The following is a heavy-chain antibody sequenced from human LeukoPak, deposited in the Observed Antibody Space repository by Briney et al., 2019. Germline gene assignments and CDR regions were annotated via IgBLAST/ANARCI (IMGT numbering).Heavy chain of an antibody. CDR1: GFTFSSYA. Sequence: GGSLRLSCVGSGFTFSSYAMSWVRQAPGRAPEWVSAITASGATIYCADSVKGRFTISRDNSNNTLFLEMNSLRAEDTAVYFCAKSLVMTSDWGQGTLVTVSS. CDR2: ITASGATI. V-gene: IGHV3-23*01. D-gene: IGHD3-22*01. CDR3: AKSLVMTSD. J-gene: IGHJ4*02.